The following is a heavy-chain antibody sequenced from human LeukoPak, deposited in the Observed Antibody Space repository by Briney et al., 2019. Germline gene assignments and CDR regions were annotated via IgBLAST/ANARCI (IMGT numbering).Heavy chain of an antibody. CDR2: INHSGST. J-gene: IGHJ6*03. D-gene: IGHD5-18*01. CDR3: ARRGSYALYYYYYMDV. CDR1: GGSFSGYY. Sequence: SETLSLTCAVYGGSFSGYYWSWIRQPPGKGLEWIGEINHSGSTNYNPSLKSRVTISVDTSKNQFSLKLSSVTAADTAVYYCARRGSYALYYYYYMDVWGKGTMVTVSS. V-gene: IGHV4-34*01.